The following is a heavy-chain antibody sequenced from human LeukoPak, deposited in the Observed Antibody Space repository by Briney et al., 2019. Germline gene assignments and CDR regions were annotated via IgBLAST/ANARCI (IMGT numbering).Heavy chain of an antibody. CDR3: AREPPSQRTVVDTPT. D-gene: IGHD1-14*01. CDR2: INPSGFST. Sequence: ASVKVSYKASRYIFTSYYMQPVRQAPRQGLEWMGIINPSGFSTNYPQRFQGRVTMTRDTSTSTVYMELSSLRSEDTGVYYCAREPPSQRTVVDTPTWGQGTQVTVSS. J-gene: IGHJ5*02. V-gene: IGHV1-46*01. CDR1: RYIFTSYY.